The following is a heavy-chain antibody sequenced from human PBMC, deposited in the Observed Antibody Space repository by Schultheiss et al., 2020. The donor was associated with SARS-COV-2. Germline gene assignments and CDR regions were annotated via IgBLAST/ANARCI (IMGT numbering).Heavy chain of an antibody. D-gene: IGHD4-17*01. CDR1: GYTFNTYG. Sequence: ASVKVSCKASGYTFNTYGISWVRQAPGQGLEWMGWISTYNGNTNYAQKLQGRVTMTTDTSTSTVYMDLSSLTSEDTALYYCARGYGALSMGKDVWGQGTTVTVSS. CDR2: ISTYNGNT. CDR3: ARGYGALSMGKDV. J-gene: IGHJ6*02. V-gene: IGHV1-18*01.